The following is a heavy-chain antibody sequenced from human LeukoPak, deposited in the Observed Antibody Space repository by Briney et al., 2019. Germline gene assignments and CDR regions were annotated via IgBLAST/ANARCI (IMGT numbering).Heavy chain of an antibody. Sequence: SVKVSCKASGGSFSSYGFTWVRQAPGQGLEWMGRITPVLGVANYAQKFQGRVTIIADKFTSTVYMELSSLRSEDTAVYYCARARRVRGDSPEYSWFDPWGQGTLVTVSS. CDR2: ITPVLGVA. CDR1: GGSFSSYG. CDR3: ARARRVRGDSPEYSWFDP. V-gene: IGHV1-69*04. D-gene: IGHD3-10*01. J-gene: IGHJ5*02.